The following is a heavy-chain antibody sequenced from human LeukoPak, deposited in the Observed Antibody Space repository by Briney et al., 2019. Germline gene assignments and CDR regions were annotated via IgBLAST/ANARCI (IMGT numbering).Heavy chain of an antibody. Sequence: GGSLRLSCAASGFTFSDYYMSWIRQAPGKGLEGVSYISSSGSTIYYADTVKGRFTISTDNAKKSLYLQINSLRAEDTAVYFCGRDWGYYYYDSSPYYFVHWGQGALVSVCS. V-gene: IGHV3-11*01. J-gene: IGHJ4*02. CDR2: ISSSGSTI. CDR1: GFTFSDYY. D-gene: IGHD3-22*01. CDR3: GRDWGYYYYDSSPYYFVH.